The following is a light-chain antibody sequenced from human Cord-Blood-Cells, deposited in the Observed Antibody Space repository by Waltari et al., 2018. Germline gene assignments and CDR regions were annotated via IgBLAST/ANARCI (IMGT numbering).Light chain of an antibody. Sequence: DRVTITFRASQSISSYLNWYQQKPGKAPKLLIYAASSLQSGVPSRFSGSGSGTDFTLTISSLQPEDFATYYCQQSYSTPRTFGQGTKVEIK. CDR3: QQSYSTPRT. J-gene: IGKJ1*01. V-gene: IGKV1-39*01. CDR2: AAS. CDR1: QSISSY.